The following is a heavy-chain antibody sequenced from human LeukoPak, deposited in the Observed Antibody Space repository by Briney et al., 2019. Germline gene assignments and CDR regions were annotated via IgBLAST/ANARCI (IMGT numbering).Heavy chain of an antibody. CDR3: ARVSNEYYDFWSGYYWRGDLPNWFDP. J-gene: IGHJ5*02. D-gene: IGHD3-3*01. CDR2: ISAYNGNT. Sequence: ASVKVSCKASGYTFTSYGISWVRQAPGQGLEWMGWISAYNGNTNCAQKLQGRVTMTTDTSTSTAYMELRSLRSDDTAVYYCARVSNEYYDFWSGYYWRGDLPNWFDPWGQGTLVTVSS. V-gene: IGHV1-18*01. CDR1: GYTFTSYG.